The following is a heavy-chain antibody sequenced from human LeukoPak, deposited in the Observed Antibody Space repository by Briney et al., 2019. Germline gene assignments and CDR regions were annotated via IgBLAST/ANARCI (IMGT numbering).Heavy chain of an antibody. D-gene: IGHD6-19*01. CDR2: TSYDGSKY. J-gene: IGHJ4*02. CDR1: GFTFSSYG. V-gene: IGHV3-30*18. Sequence: GGSLRLSCAASGFTFSSYGMHWVRQAPGKGLEWVAVTSYDGSKYYYAASVKGRFTIYRDNYKNTLYLQLNNVRAEDTAVYYCAKELAVADMFDYWGQGTLVTVSS. CDR3: AKELAVADMFDY.